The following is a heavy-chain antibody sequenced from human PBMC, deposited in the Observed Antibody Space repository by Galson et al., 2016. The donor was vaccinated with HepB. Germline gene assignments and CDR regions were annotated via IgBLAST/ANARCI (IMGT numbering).Heavy chain of an antibody. Sequence: CAISGDSVSSKTSAWNWIRQSPSRGLEWLGRTYYRSKWYFDYAESLKGRITINTDTSENQFSLHLNSVTPGDTAIYFCARVYGINNNHGMDVWGQGTTVTVSS. CDR2: TYYRSKWYF. V-gene: IGHV6-1*01. CDR3: ARVYGINNNHGMDV. CDR1: GDSVSSKTSA. J-gene: IGHJ6*02. D-gene: IGHD1-14*01.